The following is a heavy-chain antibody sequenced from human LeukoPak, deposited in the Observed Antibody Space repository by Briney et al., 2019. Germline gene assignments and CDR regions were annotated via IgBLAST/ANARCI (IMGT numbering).Heavy chain of an antibody. CDR1: GFTFSSYG. CDR3: AKGSGANWFDP. V-gene: IGHV3-23*01. D-gene: IGHD1-14*01. CDR2: ISGSGGST. Sequence: PGGSLRLSCAASGFTFSSYGMSWVRQAPGKGLEWVSAISGSGGSTYYADSVKGRFTISRDNSKNTPYLQMNSLRAEDRAVYYCAKGSGANWFDPWGQGTLVTVSS. J-gene: IGHJ5*02.